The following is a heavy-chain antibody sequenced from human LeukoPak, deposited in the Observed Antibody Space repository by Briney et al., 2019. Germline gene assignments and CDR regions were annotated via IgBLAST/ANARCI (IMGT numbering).Heavy chain of an antibody. J-gene: IGHJ4*02. D-gene: IGHD3-22*01. V-gene: IGHV1-8*01. Sequence: ASVKVSCKASGYTFTTYEIDWVRQAPGQGLEWMGWINPNSGDTGYAQKFRGRVTMTRDTSITTAYMEVSSLISDDTAVYYCARGFSDYDGTDYAILKYWGQGTLVTVSS. CDR1: GYTFTTYE. CDR3: ARGFSDYDGTDYAILKY. CDR2: INPNSGDT.